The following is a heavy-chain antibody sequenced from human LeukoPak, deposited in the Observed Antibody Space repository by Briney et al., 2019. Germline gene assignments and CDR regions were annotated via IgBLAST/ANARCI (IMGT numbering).Heavy chain of an antibody. CDR1: GYTFTSYY. D-gene: IGHD1-26*01. Sequence: ASVKVSCKASGYTFTSYYMHWVRQAPGQGLEWMGIINPSGGSTSYAQKFQGRVTMTRDTSTSTAYMELRSLRSDDTAVYYCARDMVGASDYWGQGTLVTVSS. CDR2: INPSGGST. J-gene: IGHJ4*02. V-gene: IGHV1-46*01. CDR3: ARDMVGASDY.